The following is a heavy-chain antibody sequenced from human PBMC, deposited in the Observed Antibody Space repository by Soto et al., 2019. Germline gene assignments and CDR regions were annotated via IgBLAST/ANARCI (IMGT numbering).Heavy chain of an antibody. CDR1: GFAFDNFG. Sequence: EVQLLESGGGLIQPGGSLRLSCAASGFAFDNFGMTWVRQAPGKGLEWVSYISGSGGTTKYADSVKGRFTMSRDNSKTTLYLQMNNLRAEDTAVYYCARDRLPVGTYYHFDLWGQGTLVTVSS. J-gene: IGHJ5*02. D-gene: IGHD1-26*01. CDR2: ISGSGGTT. V-gene: IGHV3-23*01. CDR3: ARDRLPVGTYYHFDL.